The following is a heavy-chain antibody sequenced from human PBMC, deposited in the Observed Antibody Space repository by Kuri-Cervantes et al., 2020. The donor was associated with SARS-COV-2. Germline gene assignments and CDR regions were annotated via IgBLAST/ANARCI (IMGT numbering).Heavy chain of an antibody. J-gene: IGHJ3*02. D-gene: IGHD2-21*02. CDR2: INHSGST. CDR3: ARVRIVVVTDAFDI. CDR1: GGSFSGYY. Sequence: ESLKISCAVYGGSFSGYYWSWIRQPPGKGLEWIGEINHSGSTNYNPSLKSRVTISVDTSKNQFSLKLSSATAADTAVYYCARVRIVVVTDAFDIWGQGTMVTVSS. V-gene: IGHV4-34*01.